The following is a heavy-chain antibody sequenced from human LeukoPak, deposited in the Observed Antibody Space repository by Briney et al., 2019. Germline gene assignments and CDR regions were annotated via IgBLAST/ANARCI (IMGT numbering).Heavy chain of an antibody. V-gene: IGHV3-23*01. CDR2: ISGSGGST. D-gene: IGHD2-2*02. J-gene: IGHJ4*02. CDR1: GFTFSNFA. Sequence: PGGSLRLSCAASGFTFSNFAMSWVRQAPGKGLEWVSTISGSGGSTFYADSVKGRFTISRDNSKNSLYLQMNSLRAEDTAVYYCASAIPADYFDYWGQGTLVTVSS. CDR3: ASAIPADYFDY.